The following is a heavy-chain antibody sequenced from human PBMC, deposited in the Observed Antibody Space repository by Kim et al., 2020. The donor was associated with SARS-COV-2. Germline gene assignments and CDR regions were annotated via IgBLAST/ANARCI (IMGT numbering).Heavy chain of an antibody. Sequence: SETLSLTCTVSGVSVSSASYYWSWIRQPPGKGLEWIGYIYYSGSANYNPSLKSRVTISLDTSQNQFSLKVSSVTAADTAVYYCARDGIAAAGSYDFWGQG. D-gene: IGHD6-13*01. V-gene: IGHV4-61*01. J-gene: IGHJ4*02. CDR2: IYYSGSA. CDR1: GVSVSSASYY. CDR3: ARDGIAAAGSYDF.